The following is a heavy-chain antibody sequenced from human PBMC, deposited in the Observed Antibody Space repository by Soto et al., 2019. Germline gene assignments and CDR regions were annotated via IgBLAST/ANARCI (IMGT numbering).Heavy chain of an antibody. D-gene: IGHD6-19*01. CDR1: GFFFGREA. Sequence: GGSLRLSCAGSGFFFGREAMHWVRQSPGKGLEWVAAISYDESNKAYAESVRGRFTISRDNSKNTLYLQILSLRAEDSAVYYCARDYRSGWCPDSWGQGTLVTVSS. CDR3: ARDYRSGWCPDS. J-gene: IGHJ4*02. V-gene: IGHV3-30-3*01. CDR2: ISYDESNK.